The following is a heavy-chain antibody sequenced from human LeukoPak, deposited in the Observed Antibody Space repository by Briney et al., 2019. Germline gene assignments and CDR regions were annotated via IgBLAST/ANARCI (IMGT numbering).Heavy chain of an antibody. CDR2: ISYDGSNK. CDR3: AKSRGWNSLSGFDY. D-gene: IGHD1-1*01. V-gene: IGHV3-30*04. Sequence: PGRSLRLSCAASGFTFSSYAMHWVRQAPGKGLEWVAVISYDGSNKYYADSVKGRFTISRDNSKNTLYLQMNSLRAEDTAVYYCAKSRGWNSLSGFDYWGQGTLVTVSS. J-gene: IGHJ4*02. CDR1: GFTFSSYA.